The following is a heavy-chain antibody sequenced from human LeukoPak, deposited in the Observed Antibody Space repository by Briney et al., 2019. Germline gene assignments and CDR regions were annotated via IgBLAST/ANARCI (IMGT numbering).Heavy chain of an antibody. D-gene: IGHD6-13*01. V-gene: IGHV3-48*01. J-gene: IGHJ4*02. Sequence: GGSLRLSCAASGFTFSSYSMNWVRQAPGKGLEWVSYISSSSSTIYYADSVKGRFTFSRDNSKKMLFLQMNSLRAEDTAVYYCALIAVDWQQPFDYWGQGTLVTVSS. CDR1: GFTFSSYS. CDR3: ALIAVDWQQPFDY. CDR2: ISSSSSTI.